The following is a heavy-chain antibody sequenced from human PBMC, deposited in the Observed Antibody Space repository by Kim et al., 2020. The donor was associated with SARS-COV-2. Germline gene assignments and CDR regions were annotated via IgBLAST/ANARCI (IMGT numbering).Heavy chain of an antibody. Sequence: SETLSLTCTVSGGSISSYYWSWIRQPPGKGLEWIGYIYYSGSTNYNPSLKSRVTISVDTSKNQVSLKLSSVTAAATAVDYCASGWTRRDGYKGGAFDTWGQGTLVTVSS. CDR3: ASGWTRRDGYKGGAFDT. CDR2: IYYSGST. CDR1: GGSISSYY. D-gene: IGHD5-12*01. J-gene: IGHJ3*02. V-gene: IGHV4-59*13.